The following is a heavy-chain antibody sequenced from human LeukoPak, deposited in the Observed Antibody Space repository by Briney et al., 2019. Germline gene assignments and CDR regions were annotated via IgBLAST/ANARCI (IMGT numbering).Heavy chain of an antibody. CDR3: AKSPPAYDFWRGAYYFDY. V-gene: IGHV3-30*02. J-gene: IGHJ4*02. Sequence: SVKGRFTISRDNSKNTLYLQMNSLRAEDTAVYYCAKSPPAYDFWRGAYYFDYWGQGTLVTVSS. D-gene: IGHD3-3*01.